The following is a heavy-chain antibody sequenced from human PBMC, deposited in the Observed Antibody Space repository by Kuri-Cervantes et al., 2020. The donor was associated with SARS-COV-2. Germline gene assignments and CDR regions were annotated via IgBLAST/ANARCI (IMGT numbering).Heavy chain of an antibody. CDR1: GITVSTNY. CDR3: TRGSIAGRRGIFDF. D-gene: IGHD6-6*01. Sequence: GGSLRLSCAASGITVSTNYMNWVRQAPGKGLEWLSVMYSCRSTYYADSVKGRFTISRDTSKNTVYLQMNSLRGDDTAVYYCTRGSIAGRRGIFDFWGQGAVVTVSS. J-gene: IGHJ4*02. CDR2: MYSCRST. V-gene: IGHV3-53*01.